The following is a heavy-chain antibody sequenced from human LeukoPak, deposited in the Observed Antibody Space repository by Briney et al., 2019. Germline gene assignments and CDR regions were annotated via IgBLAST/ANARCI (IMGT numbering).Heavy chain of an antibody. D-gene: IGHD5-24*01. CDR2: INPNSGGT. V-gene: IGHV1-2*02. CDR3: ARASGYNYNFDY. J-gene: IGHJ4*02. CDR1: GYTFSGYY. Sequence: GAPVKVSCKASGYTFSGYYMHWVRQAPGQGLEWMGWINPNSGGTNYAQKFQGRVTMTRDTSISTAYMELSRLRSDDTAVYYCARASGYNYNFDYWGQGTLVTVSS.